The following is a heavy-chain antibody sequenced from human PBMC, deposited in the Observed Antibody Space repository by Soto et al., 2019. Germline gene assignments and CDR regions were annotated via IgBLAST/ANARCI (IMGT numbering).Heavy chain of an antibody. CDR2: IYYSGST. J-gene: IGHJ3*02. V-gene: IGHV4-31*03. D-gene: IGHD4-17*01. CDR1: GGSISSGGYY. Sequence: SETLSLTCTVSGGSISSGGYYWSWIRQHPGKGLEWIGYIYYSGSTYYNPSLKSRVTISVDTSKNQFSLKLSSVTAADTAVYYCARDPTTVTPDAFDIWGRGTMVTVSS. CDR3: ARDPTTVTPDAFDI.